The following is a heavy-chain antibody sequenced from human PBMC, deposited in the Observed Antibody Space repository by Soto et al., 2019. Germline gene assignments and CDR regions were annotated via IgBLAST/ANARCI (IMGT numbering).Heavy chain of an antibody. CDR1: GFTFSTYS. D-gene: IGHD2-8*01. CDR2: ISGSGSDT. Sequence: RRLSCAASGFTFSTYSMSWVRQAPGKGLEWVSAISGSGSDTYHADSVKSRFTISRDNSISTLFVQMNSLRTEDTAVYYCARPRGYGVFDAYDIWGQGALVTVSS. CDR3: ARPRGYGVFDAYDI. J-gene: IGHJ3*02. V-gene: IGHV3-23*01.